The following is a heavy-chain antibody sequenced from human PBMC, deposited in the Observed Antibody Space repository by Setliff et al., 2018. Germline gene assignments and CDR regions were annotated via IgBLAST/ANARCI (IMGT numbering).Heavy chain of an antibody. V-gene: IGHV1-46*01. J-gene: IGHJ4*02. CDR3: ARAGLAAAGRKGVFDH. CDR1: GYIFAGYY. Sequence: ASVKVSCKASGYIFAGYYMHWVRQAPGQGLEWMGIINPGGLTSSSTQKFEGRVTMTRDTSTSTVYMELNSLTSDDTAVYYCARAGLAAAGRKGVFDHWGQGTLVTVSS. CDR2: INPGGLTS. D-gene: IGHD6-25*01.